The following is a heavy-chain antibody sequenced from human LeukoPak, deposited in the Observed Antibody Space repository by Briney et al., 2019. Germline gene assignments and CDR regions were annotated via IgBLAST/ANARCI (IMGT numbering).Heavy chain of an antibody. CDR2: ITGSGDTT. Sequence: PPGGSLRLSCAASRFILRNYAMSWVRQAPGKGLEWVSAITGSGDTTYYADSVKGRFTISRDNSKNTLYVEMNTLRAEDTAVYYCAKWGDYDILTGYYVSDFWGQGTLVTVSS. D-gene: IGHD3-9*01. CDR1: RFILRNYA. V-gene: IGHV3-23*01. CDR3: AKWGDYDILTGYYVSDF. J-gene: IGHJ4*02.